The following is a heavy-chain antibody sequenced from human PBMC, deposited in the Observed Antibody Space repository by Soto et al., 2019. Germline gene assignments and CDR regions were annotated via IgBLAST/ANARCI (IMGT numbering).Heavy chain of an antibody. CDR2: IYHSGST. Sequence: PSETLSLTCAVSGGSISSGGYSWSWIRQPPGKGLEWIGYIYHSGSTYYNPSLKSRVTISVDRSKNQFSLKLSSVTAADTAVYYCARARGYGGNSGWGAAFDIWGQGTMVTVSS. V-gene: IGHV4-30-2*01. CDR1: GGSISSGGYS. CDR3: ARARGYGGNSGWGAAFDI. J-gene: IGHJ3*02. D-gene: IGHD4-17*01.